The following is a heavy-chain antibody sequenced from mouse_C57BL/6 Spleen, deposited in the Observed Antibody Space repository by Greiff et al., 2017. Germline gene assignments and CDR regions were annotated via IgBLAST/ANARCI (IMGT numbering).Heavy chain of an antibody. Sequence: EVHLVESGGDLVKPGGSLKLSCAASGFTFSSYGMSWVRQTPDKRLEWVATISSGGSYTYYPDSVKGRFTISRDNAKNTLYLQMSSLKSEDTAMYYCARQTAQARYYFDYWGQGTTLTVSS. CDR2: ISSGGSYT. J-gene: IGHJ2*01. CDR1: GFTFSSYG. CDR3: ARQTAQARYYFDY. D-gene: IGHD3-2*02. V-gene: IGHV5-6*01.